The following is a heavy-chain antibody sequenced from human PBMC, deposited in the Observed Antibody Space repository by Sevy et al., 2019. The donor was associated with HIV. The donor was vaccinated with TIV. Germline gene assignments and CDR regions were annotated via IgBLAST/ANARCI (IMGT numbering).Heavy chain of an antibody. D-gene: IGHD3-16*01. V-gene: IGHV3-30*18. J-gene: IGHJ6*02. Sequence: GGSLRLSCAASGFTFSAYDMHWVRQAPGKGLEWVAIISSDGSYRYYADSVRGRFSMSKDNSNNTMYLQISALSIEDTAVYYCAKNRPPGGSYFSRHAMDVWGRGTTVTVSS. CDR2: ISSDGSYR. CDR3: AKNRPPGGSYFSRHAMDV. CDR1: GFTFSAYD.